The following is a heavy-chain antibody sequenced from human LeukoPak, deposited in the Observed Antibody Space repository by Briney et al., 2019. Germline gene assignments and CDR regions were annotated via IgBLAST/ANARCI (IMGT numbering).Heavy chain of an antibody. D-gene: IGHD3-10*01. J-gene: IGHJ3*02. Sequence: GGSLRLSCAPSRLTFSDYYMSWIRQAPGKGVWWVSYISSSSSYTNYADSVKGRFTISRDNAKNALYLQMNSLRAEDTAVYYCARDYQGSGSKAFFDMWGQGTMVTVSS. V-gene: IGHV3-11*05. CDR1: RLTFSDYY. CDR2: ISSSSSYT. CDR3: ARDYQGSGSKAFFDM.